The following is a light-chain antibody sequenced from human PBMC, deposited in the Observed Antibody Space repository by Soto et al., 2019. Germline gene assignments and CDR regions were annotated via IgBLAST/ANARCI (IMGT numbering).Light chain of an antibody. Sequence: DIVMTYWPESLALYLGERATINCKSSQSVLYSSNNKNYLAWYQQKPGQPPNLLIYWASTRESGVPDRFSGSGSGTDFTLTISSLQAEDVAVYYCQQYYSTPYTFVQGTRVDIK. CDR1: QSVLYSSNNKNY. CDR2: WAS. J-gene: IGKJ2*01. CDR3: QQYYSTPYT. V-gene: IGKV4-1*01.